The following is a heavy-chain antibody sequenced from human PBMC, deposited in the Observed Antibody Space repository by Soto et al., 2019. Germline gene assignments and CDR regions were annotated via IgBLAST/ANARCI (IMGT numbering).Heavy chain of an antibody. J-gene: IGHJ3*02. CDR2: MNPNSGNT. CDR3: ARGIPLYCSGGSCYSFDI. V-gene: IGHV1-8*01. CDR1: GYTFTSYD. D-gene: IGHD2-15*01. Sequence: ASVKVSCKASGYTFTSYDINWVRQATGQGLEWMGWMNPNSGNTGYAQKFQGRVTMTRNTSISTAYMELSSLRSEDTAVYYCARGIPLYCSGGSCYSFDIWGQGTMVTVSS.